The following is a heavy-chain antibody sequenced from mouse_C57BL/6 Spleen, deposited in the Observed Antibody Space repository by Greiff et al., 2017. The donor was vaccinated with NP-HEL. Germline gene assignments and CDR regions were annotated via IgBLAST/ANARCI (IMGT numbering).Heavy chain of an antibody. D-gene: IGHD2-10*02. CDR3: ARSRVWSPLDY. V-gene: IGHV1-82*01. CDR1: GYAFSSSW. Sequence: QVQLQQSVPELVKPGASVKISCKASGYAFSSSWMNWVKQRPGKGLEWIGRIYPGDGDTNYNGKCMGKATRTADKSSSTAYMQLSSLTSEDSAVYVCARSRVWSPLDYWGQGTTLTVSS. CDR2: IYPGDGDT. J-gene: IGHJ2*01.